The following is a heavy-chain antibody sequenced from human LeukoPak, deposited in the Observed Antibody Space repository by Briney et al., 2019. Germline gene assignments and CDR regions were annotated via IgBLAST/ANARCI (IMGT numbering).Heavy chain of an antibody. CDR3: ARVGDRIAVAGTLDY. Sequence: ASVKVSCKASGYTFTGYYMHWVRQAPGQGLEWMGWINPNSGGTNYAQKFQGRVTMTRDTSINTAYMELSRLRSDDTAVYYCARVGDRIAVAGTLDYWGQGTLVTVSS. V-gene: IGHV1-2*02. J-gene: IGHJ4*02. D-gene: IGHD6-19*01. CDR1: GYTFTGYY. CDR2: INPNSGGT.